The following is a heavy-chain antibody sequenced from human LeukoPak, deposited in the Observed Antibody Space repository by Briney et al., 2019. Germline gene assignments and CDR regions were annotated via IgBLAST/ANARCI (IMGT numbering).Heavy chain of an antibody. J-gene: IGHJ5*02. Sequence: HGESLKISCKGSGYSFTNYWIGWVRQMPGEGLEWMGIIYPGDSDTRYSPSFQGRVTISVDKSIDTAYLQWNSLKASDTAMYYCTRRLEGYSYGLNWFDPWGQGTLVTVSS. D-gene: IGHD5-18*01. V-gene: IGHV5-51*01. CDR3: TRRLEGYSYGLNWFDP. CDR1: GYSFTNYW. CDR2: IYPGDSDT.